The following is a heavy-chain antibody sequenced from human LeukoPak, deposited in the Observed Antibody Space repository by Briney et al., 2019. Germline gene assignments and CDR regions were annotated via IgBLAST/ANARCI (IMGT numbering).Heavy chain of an antibody. Sequence: SETLSLTCAVYGGSFSGYYWSWIRQPPGKGLEWIGEINHSGSTNYNPSLKSRVTISVDTSKNRFSLKLSSVTAADTAVYYCARSPSGWYDYWGQGTLVTVSS. CDR2: INHSGST. CDR1: GGSFSGYY. V-gene: IGHV4-34*01. D-gene: IGHD6-19*01. CDR3: ARSPSGWYDY. J-gene: IGHJ4*02.